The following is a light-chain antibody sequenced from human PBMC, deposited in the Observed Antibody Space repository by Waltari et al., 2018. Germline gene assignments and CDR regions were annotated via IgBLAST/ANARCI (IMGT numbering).Light chain of an antibody. V-gene: IGKV3-20*01. CDR1: QNMFRT. J-gene: IGKJ1*01. CDR2: GAY. Sequence: VLPQPPGPLSLSPGERAPLSCRASQNMFRTLAWYQQKPGQAHRLLIYGAYTRATGIPDRFSGSGAGTDFSLTISGLDPEDFAVYYCQHYVRLPVTFGQGTKVEIK. CDR3: QHYVRLPVT.